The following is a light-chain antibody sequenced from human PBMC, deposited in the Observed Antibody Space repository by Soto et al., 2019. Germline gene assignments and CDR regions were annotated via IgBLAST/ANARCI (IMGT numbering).Light chain of an antibody. CDR1: SSNIGRNY. J-gene: IGLJ2*01. Sequence: QSVLTQPPSASGTPGQRITISCSGSSSNIGRNYVFWYQQLPGTAPKLLIYANNQRPSGVPDRFSGSKSGTSASLAISGLRSEDEDDYYCAAWDDSLSGPGVFGGGTKLTVL. CDR3: AAWDDSLSGPGV. CDR2: ANN. V-gene: IGLV1-47*02.